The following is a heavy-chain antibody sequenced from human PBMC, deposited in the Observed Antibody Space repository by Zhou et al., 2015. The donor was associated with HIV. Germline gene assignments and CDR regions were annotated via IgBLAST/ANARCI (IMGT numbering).Heavy chain of an antibody. J-gene: IGHJ3*02. CDR1: GGTFSSYA. D-gene: IGHD3-10*01. Sequence: QVQLVQSGAEVKKPGSSVKVSCKASGGTFSSYAISWVRQAPGQGLEWMGGIIPIFGTANYAQKFQGRVTITADESTSTAYMELSSLRSEDTAVYYCARGPQSPLLVVRGVMGPRSLNDFDIWGQGTMVTVSS. CDR2: IIPIFGTA. CDR3: ARGPQSPLLVVRGVMGPRSLNDFDI. V-gene: IGHV1-69*01.